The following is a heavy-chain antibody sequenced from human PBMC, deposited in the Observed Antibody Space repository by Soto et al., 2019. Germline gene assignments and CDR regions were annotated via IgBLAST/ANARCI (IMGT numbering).Heavy chain of an antibody. J-gene: IGHJ5*02. CDR2: IYHSGST. CDR3: ARGGYCSSTSCSRNWFDP. CDR1: GGSISSGGYS. Sequence: SETLSLTCAVSGGSISSGGYSWSWIRQPPGKGLEWIGYIYHSGSTYYNPSLKSRVTISVDRSKNQFSLKLSSVTAADTAVYYCARGGYCSSTSCSRNWFDPWGQGTLVTVSS. V-gene: IGHV4-30-2*01. D-gene: IGHD2-2*01.